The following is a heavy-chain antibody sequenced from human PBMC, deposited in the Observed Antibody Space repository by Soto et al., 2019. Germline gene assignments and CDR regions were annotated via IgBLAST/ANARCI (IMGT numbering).Heavy chain of an antibody. D-gene: IGHD6-6*01. CDR3: TRNIAARPNDY. V-gene: IGHV3-49*03. CDR2: IRSKAYGGTT. J-gene: IGHJ4*02. CDR1: GFPFGDYA. Sequence: GGSQRLSCPASGFPFGDYAMNWFRQAPGKGLEWVGFIRSKAYGGTTEYAASVKGRFTISRDDSKSIAYLQMNSLKTEDTAVYYCTRNIAARPNDYWGQGTLVTVSS.